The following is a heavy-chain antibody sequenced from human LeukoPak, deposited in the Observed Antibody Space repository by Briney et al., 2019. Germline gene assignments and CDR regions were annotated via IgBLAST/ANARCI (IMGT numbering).Heavy chain of an antibody. V-gene: IGHV1-46*03. CDR2: INPSGGST. CDR1: GYTFTSYY. D-gene: IGHD2-2*01. J-gene: IGHJ4*02. Sequence: GASVKVSCKASGYTFTSYYMHWVRQAPGQGLEWMGIINPSGGSTSYAQKFQGRVTMTRDTSTSTVYMEPSSLRSEDTAVYYCARETEAVVVPAAIGAPYFDYWGQGNLVTVSS. CDR3: ARETEAVVVPAAIGAPYFDY.